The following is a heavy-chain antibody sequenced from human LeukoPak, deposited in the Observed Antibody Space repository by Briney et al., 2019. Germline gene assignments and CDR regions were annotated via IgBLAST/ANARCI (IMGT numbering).Heavy chain of an antibody. CDR3: TAPRTRYFDWLSDY. D-gene: IGHD3-9*01. J-gene: IGHJ4*02. Sequence: PGGSLRLSCTTSGFTFGDYAMSWVRQAPGKGLEWIGFIRSKAYGGTTGYAASMKGRFTISRDDSKSIAYLQMNSLKTEDTAVYYCTAPRTRYFDWLSDYWGQGTLVTLSS. CDR1: GFTFGDYA. V-gene: IGHV3-49*04. CDR2: IRSKAYGGTT.